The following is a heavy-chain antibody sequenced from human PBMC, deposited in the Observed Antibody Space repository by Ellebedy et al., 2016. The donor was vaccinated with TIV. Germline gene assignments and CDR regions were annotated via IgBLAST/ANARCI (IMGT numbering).Heavy chain of an antibody. V-gene: IGHV3-74*01. CDR2: INGDGSNI. Sequence: GESLKISCAASGFTFSSYGMHWVRQVPGKGLVWVARINGDGSNIGYADSLKGRFTLSRGNAKSTLYQQMNSLRAEDTAVYYCAREPYNWNGPFDYWGQGTLVTVSS. CDR3: AREPYNWNGPFDY. D-gene: IGHD1-20*01. J-gene: IGHJ4*02. CDR1: GFTFSSYG.